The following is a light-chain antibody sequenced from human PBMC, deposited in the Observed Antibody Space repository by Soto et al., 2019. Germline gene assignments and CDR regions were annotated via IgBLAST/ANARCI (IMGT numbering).Light chain of an antibody. V-gene: IGKV3-20*01. CDR3: QQSYASPTT. J-gene: IGKJ5*01. Sequence: EIVLTQSPGTLSLSPGERATLSCRASQSVSSNYLAWYQQKPGQAPRLLICGASTRATGIPARFTGSGSGTDFTLTVNSLQAEDFATYYCQQSYASPTTFGQGTRLEIK. CDR1: QSVSSNY. CDR2: GAS.